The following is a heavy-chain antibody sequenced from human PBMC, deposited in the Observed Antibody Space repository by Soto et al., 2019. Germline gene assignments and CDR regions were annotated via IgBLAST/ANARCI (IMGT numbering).Heavy chain of an antibody. Sequence: PXETLSLTCAVYGWSFSGYYWSWIRQPPGKGLEWIGEIDHSGSTNYNPSLKSRVTISVDTSKNQFSLKLSSVTAADTAVYYCARGGSKRYSSPRSYYYGMDVWGQGTTVTVSS. CDR2: IDHSGST. D-gene: IGHD6-13*01. J-gene: IGHJ6*02. CDR1: GWSFSGYY. CDR3: ARGGSKRYSSPRSYYYGMDV. V-gene: IGHV4-34*01.